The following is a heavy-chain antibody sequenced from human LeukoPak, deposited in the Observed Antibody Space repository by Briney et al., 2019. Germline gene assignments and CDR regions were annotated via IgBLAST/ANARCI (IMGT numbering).Heavy chain of an antibody. D-gene: IGHD3-9*01. J-gene: IGHJ5*02. Sequence: PSETLSLTCAVSGGSLNSYYWSWIRQPPGKGLEWIGYIFYSGSTNYNPSLKSRVTMSVDRSKNQFSLKLSSATAADTAVYYCARGTDILTWGQGTLVTVSS. CDR2: IFYSGST. CDR1: GGSLNSYY. CDR3: ARGTDILT. V-gene: IGHV4-59*01.